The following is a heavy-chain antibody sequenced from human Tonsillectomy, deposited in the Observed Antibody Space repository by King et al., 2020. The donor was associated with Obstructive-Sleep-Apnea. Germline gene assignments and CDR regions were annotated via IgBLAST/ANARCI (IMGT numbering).Heavy chain of an antibody. D-gene: IGHD4-17*01. CDR3: ARAGSTVTSTSLLHWHFDL. V-gene: IGHV4-59*01. CDR1: GGSITSYY. Sequence: VQLQESGPGLVKPSETLSLMCTVSGGSITSYYWSWIRQPPGKGLEWIGYIYYSGNTNYNPSLKGRVTISVDTSKIQFSLKLSSVTAADTAVYYCARAGSTVTSTSLLHWHFDLWGRGTLVTVSS. CDR2: IYYSGNT. J-gene: IGHJ2*01.